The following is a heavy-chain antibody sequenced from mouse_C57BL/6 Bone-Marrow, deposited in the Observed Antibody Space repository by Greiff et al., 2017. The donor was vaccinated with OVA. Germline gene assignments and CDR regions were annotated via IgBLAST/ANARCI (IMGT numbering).Heavy chain of an antibody. Sequence: VKLMESDAELVKPGASVKISCKVSGYPFTDHTIHWMKQRPDQGLEWIGYIYPRDGSTKYNEKFKGKATLTADKSSSTACMQLTSLTSEDSAVYFCARGRYYGPFAYWGQGTLVTVSA. V-gene: IGHV1-78*01. J-gene: IGHJ3*01. CDR2: IYPRDGST. CDR3: ARGRYYGPFAY. D-gene: IGHD1-1*01. CDR1: GYPFTDHT.